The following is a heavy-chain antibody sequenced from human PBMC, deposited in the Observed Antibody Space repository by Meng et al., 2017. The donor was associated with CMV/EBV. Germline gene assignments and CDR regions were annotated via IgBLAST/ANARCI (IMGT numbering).Heavy chain of an antibody. CDR2: IYYSGST. CDR3: ARHFDYDFWSGYYRLGNFDY. D-gene: IGHD3-3*01. CDR1: SSCY. J-gene: IGHJ4*02. V-gene: IGHV4-39*01. Sequence: SSCYWGWISQPPGKGLEWIGSIYYSGSTYYNPSLKSRVTISVDTSKNQFSLKLSSVTAADTAVYYCARHFDYDFWSGYYRLGNFDYWGQGTLVTVSS.